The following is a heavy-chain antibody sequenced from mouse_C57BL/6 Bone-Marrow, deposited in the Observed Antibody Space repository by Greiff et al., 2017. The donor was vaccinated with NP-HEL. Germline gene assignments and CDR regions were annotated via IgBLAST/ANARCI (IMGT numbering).Heavy chain of an antibody. CDR1: GYTFTSYW. V-gene: IGHV1-50*01. CDR3: ARELRLRPWFAY. D-gene: IGHD2-4*01. Sequence: QVQLQQPGAELVKPGASVKLSCKASGYTFTSYWMQWVKQRPGQGLYLIGEIDPSDSYTNYNQKFKGKATLTVDTSSSTAYMQLSSLTSEDSAVYYCARELRLRPWFAYWGQGTLVTVSA. CDR2: IDPSDSYT. J-gene: IGHJ3*01.